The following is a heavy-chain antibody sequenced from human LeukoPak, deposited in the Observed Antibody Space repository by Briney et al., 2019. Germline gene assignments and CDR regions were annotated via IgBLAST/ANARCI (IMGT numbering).Heavy chain of an antibody. CDR1: GGSFSDYY. CDR2: IKHSGST. Sequence: SDTLYLTCAVYGGSFSDYYWSWIRQTPGKGLEWIGEIKHSGSTSYNSSLKSRVTISVDTSKNQSSLKLSSVTAAVTAVYYCASFVVEGITIFGVVPSLSWGQGTLVTVSS. J-gene: IGHJ4*02. D-gene: IGHD3-3*01. V-gene: IGHV4-34*01. CDR3: ASFVVEGITIFGVVPSLS.